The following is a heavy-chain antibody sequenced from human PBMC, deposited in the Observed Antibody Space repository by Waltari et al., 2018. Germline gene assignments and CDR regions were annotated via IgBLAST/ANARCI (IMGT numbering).Heavy chain of an antibody. V-gene: IGHV4-39*01. CDR1: GGSISSSGYY. CDR3: ARNHYDFWSGSRHWYFDL. J-gene: IGHJ2*01. D-gene: IGHD3-3*01. CDR2: IYYSGST. Sequence: QLQLQESGPGLVKPSETLSLTCTVSGGSISSSGYYWGWIRQPPGKGLEWIGSIYYSGSTYYNPSLKSRVTISVDTSKNQFSLKLSSVTAADTAVYYCARNHYDFWSGSRHWYFDLWGRGTLVTVSS.